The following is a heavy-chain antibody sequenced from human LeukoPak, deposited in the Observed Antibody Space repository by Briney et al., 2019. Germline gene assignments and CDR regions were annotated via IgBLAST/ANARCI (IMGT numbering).Heavy chain of an antibody. CDR1: GGSFSGYY. V-gene: IGHV4-34*01. J-gene: IGHJ5*02. CDR3: ARRPPPMYCSSTSCRTSNWFDP. CDR2: INHSGST. D-gene: IGHD2-2*01. Sequence: SETLSLTCAVYGGSFSGYYWSWIRQPPGKGLKWIGEINHSGSTNYNPSLKSRVTISVDTSKNQLSLKLSSVTAADTAVYYCARRPPPMYCSSTSCRTSNWFDPWGQGTLVTVSS.